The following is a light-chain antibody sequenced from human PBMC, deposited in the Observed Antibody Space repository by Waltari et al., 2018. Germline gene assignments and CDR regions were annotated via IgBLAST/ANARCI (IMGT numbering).Light chain of an antibody. Sequence: QSALTQPASVSGSPGQSITISCTGASSDFGSYNLVSWYQQHPGKAPNVMIYEVTKRPSGVADRVSGSRSGNTASLTFSGLQPDDGAYYYCCSYAGSGTLDVVFGGGTKLTVL. CDR2: EVT. CDR1: SSDFGSYNL. CDR3: CSYAGSGTLDVV. V-gene: IGLV2-23*02. J-gene: IGLJ2*01.